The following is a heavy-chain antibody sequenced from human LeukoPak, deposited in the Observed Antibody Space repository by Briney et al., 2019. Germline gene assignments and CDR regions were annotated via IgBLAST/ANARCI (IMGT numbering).Heavy chain of an antibody. J-gene: IGHJ6*03. CDR2: INSKSGGT. V-gene: IGHV1-2*02. Sequence: ASVKVSCKASGYTYTSYYMHWVRQAPGQGLEWMGWINSKSGGTNYAQKFQGRVTMTRDTSITTAYMELSRLRSDDTAVYYCARVTPEYYYGSGSYLYYYMDVWGKGTTVTISS. CDR1: GYTYTSYY. CDR3: ARVTPEYYYGSGSYLYYYMDV. D-gene: IGHD3-10*01.